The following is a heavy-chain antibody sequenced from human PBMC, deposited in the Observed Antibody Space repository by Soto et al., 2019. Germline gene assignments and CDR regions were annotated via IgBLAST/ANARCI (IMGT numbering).Heavy chain of an antibody. CDR2: IKSKTDGGTT. CDR3: TTDPVLSSSGS. CDR1: GFTFSSYW. V-gene: IGHV3-15*01. D-gene: IGHD6-19*01. Sequence: PGGSLRLSCAASGFTFSSYWMSWVRQAPGKGLEWVGRIKSKTDGGTTDYAAPVKGRFTISRDDSKNTLYLQMNSLKTEDTAVYYCTTDPVLSSSGSWGQGTRVTVSS. J-gene: IGHJ4*02.